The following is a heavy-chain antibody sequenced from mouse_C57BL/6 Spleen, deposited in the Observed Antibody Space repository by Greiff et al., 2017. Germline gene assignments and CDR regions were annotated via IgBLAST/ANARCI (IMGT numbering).Heavy chain of an antibody. Sequence: QVQLKQPGAELVKPGASVKLSCKASGYTFTSYWMHWVKQRPGRGLEWIGRIDPNSGGTKYNEKFKSKATLTVDKPSSTAYMQLSSLTSEDSAVYYCARSGVVSYYAMDYWGQGTSVTVSS. CDR2: IDPNSGGT. CDR3: ARSGVVSYYAMDY. CDR1: GYTFTSYW. J-gene: IGHJ4*01. V-gene: IGHV1-72*01. D-gene: IGHD1-1*01.